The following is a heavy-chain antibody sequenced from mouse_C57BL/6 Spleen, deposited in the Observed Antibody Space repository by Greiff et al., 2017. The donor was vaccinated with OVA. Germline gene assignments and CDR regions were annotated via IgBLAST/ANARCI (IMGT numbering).Heavy chain of an antibody. CDR1: GFNIKDDY. J-gene: IGHJ3*01. D-gene: IGHD2-5*01. CDR2: IDPENGDT. CDR3: TTGYYSNYEFAY. Sequence: EVMLVESGAELVRPGASVKLSCTASGFNIKDDYMHWVKQRPEQGLEWIGWIDPENGDTEYASKFQGKATITADTSSNTAYLQLSSLTSEDTAVYYCTTGYYSNYEFAYWGQGTLVTVSA. V-gene: IGHV14-4*01.